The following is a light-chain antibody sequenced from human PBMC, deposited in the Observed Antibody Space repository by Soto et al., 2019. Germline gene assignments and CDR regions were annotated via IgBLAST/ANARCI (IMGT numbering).Light chain of an antibody. CDR2: NVS. CDR1: QTVSPW. J-gene: IGKJ1*01. CDR3: QQYNRGVT. Sequence: DIHMTQSPATLSASVGDRVTITCRASQTVSPWLAWYQPKPGAAPHLLIYNVSNLESGVPSRFSGIGSWADFTLTSNGLQPDDCETYYCQQYNRGVTFGPGTKVEIK. V-gene: IGKV1-5*03.